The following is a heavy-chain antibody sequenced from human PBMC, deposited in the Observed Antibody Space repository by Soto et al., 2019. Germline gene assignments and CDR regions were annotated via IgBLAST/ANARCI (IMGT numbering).Heavy chain of an antibody. CDR1: TGSFRSGDYY. D-gene: IGHD3-10*01. CDR2: LYSGGTT. V-gene: IGHV3-53*01. J-gene: IGHJ4*02. Sequence: VQLQESGPGLVKPSHSLSLTCIVSTGSFRSGDYYWSWIRQPPGKGLEWVSILYSGGTTYYADSVKGRFTISRDPSENTLYLQMNSLRAEDTAVYYCARGLYDSGSFYFDFWGQGTLVTVSS. CDR3: ARGLYDSGSFYFDF.